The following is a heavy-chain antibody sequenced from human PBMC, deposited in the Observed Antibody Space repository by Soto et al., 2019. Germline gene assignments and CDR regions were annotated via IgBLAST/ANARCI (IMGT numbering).Heavy chain of an antibody. J-gene: IGHJ4*02. CDR2: IIPIFGTA. CDR1: GGTFSSYA. Sequence: SVKVSCKASGGTFSSYAISWVRQAPGQGLEWMGGIIPIFGTANYAQKFQGRVTITADESTSTAYMELSSLRSEDTAVYYCARDDGGSYHFDYWGQGTLVTVSS. V-gene: IGHV1-69*13. D-gene: IGHD1-26*01. CDR3: ARDDGGSYHFDY.